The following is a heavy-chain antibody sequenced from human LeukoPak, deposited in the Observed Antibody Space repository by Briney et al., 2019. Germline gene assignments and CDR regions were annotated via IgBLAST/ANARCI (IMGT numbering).Heavy chain of an antibody. CDR1: GYTFTYRY. V-gene: IGHV1-45*02. Sequence: ASVKVSCKASGYTFTYRYLHWVRQAPGQALEWMGWITPFNGNTNYAQKFQDRVTITRDRSMSTAYMELSSLRSEDTAMYYCSGGDAGDYYYGMDVWGQGTTVTVSS. J-gene: IGHJ6*02. D-gene: IGHD2-21*02. CDR2: ITPFNGNT. CDR3: SGGDAGDYYYGMDV.